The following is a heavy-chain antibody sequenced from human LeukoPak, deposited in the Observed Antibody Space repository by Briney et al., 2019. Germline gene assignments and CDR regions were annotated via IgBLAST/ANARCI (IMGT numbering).Heavy chain of an antibody. V-gene: IGHV4-31*03. J-gene: IGHJ4*02. Sequence: SQTLSLTCTVSGASFSSGDQYWNWIPQSPGKGLEWIGSIHPSGMLYNNPSLESRVTISIDTSKNQFSLNLNSVTAADTVVYFCSRGLDSRKLGYWGQGTLVTVSS. CDR2: IHPSGML. CDR3: SRGLDSRKLGY. D-gene: IGHD3-22*01. CDR1: GASFSSGDQY.